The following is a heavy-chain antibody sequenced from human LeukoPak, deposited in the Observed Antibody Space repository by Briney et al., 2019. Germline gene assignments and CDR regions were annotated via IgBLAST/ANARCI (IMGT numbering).Heavy chain of an antibody. D-gene: IGHD2-2*01. J-gene: IGHJ6*02. CDR1: GFTFSSYA. CDR2: ISYDGSNK. V-gene: IGHV3-30-3*01. Sequence: PGGSLRLSCAASGFTFSSYAMHWVRQAPGKGLEWVAVISYDGSNKYYADSVKGRFTISRDNSKNTLYLQMNSLRAEDTAVYYCAREYCSSTSWLEYYYYGMDVWGQGTTVTVSS. CDR3: AREYCSSTSWLEYYYYGMDV.